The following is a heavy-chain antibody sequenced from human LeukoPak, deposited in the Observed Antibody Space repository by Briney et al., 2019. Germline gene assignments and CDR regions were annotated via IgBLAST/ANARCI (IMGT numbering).Heavy chain of an antibody. D-gene: IGHD4-17*01. CDR1: GFTLSSYN. V-gene: IGHV3-21*01. CDR2: ITSGSSYI. Sequence: PGRSLRLSCAASGFTLSSYNMNWVRQAPGKGLEWVSSITSGSSYIYYADSVKGRFTISRDNAKNSLYLQMNSLRAEDTAVYYCARDRLHYGEYEKTFDYWGQGTLVSVSS. CDR3: ARDRLHYGEYEKTFDY. J-gene: IGHJ4*02.